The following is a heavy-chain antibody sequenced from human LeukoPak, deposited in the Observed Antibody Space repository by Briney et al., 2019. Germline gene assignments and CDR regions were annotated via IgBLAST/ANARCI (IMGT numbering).Heavy chain of an antibody. J-gene: IGHJ4*02. CDR1: EFTFSRYT. V-gene: IGHV3-21*01. CDR3: ARANDYIDY. Sequence: PGGSLRLSCAASEFTFSRYTMNWVRQAPGKGLEWVSSISGSSTFIYYSDPVRGRFTISRDNAENSLYLQMSSLRVEDTAVYYCARANDYIDYWGQGVLVAVSS. CDR2: ISGSSTFI.